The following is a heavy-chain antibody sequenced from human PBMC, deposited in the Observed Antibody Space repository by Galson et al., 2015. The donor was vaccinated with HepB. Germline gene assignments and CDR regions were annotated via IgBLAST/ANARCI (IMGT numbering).Heavy chain of an antibody. Sequence: SVKVSCKASGGTFSSYAISWVRQAPGQGLEWMGGIIPIFGTANYAQKFQGRVTITADESTGTAYMELSSLRSEDTAVYYCARAAVAGTGTDYWGQGTLVTVSS. J-gene: IGHJ4*02. D-gene: IGHD6-19*01. CDR3: ARAAVAGTGTDY. V-gene: IGHV1-69*13. CDR2: IIPIFGTA. CDR1: GGTFSSYA.